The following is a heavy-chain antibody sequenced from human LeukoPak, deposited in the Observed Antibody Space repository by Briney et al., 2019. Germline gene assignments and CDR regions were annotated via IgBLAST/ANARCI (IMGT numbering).Heavy chain of an antibody. CDR2: IYYSGST. CDR3: ARRIYCSGVSCYWFDP. CDR1: GGSISSYY. J-gene: IGHJ5*02. D-gene: IGHD2-15*01. Sequence: SETLSLTCTVSGGSISSYYWSWIRQPPGKGLEWIGYIYYSGSTNYNPSLKSRVTISVDTSKNQFSLKLSSVTAADTAVYYCARRIYCSGVSCYWFDPWGQGTLVTVSS. V-gene: IGHV4-59*01.